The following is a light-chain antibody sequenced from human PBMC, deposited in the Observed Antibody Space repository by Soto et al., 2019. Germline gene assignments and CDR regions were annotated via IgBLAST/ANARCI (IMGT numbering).Light chain of an antibody. V-gene: IGLV1-36*01. CDR2: YDD. CDR3: AAWDDSLNALV. Sequence: VLPQPPSVSEAPRQRVTISCSGSSSNIGNNAVNWYQQLPGKAPKLLIYYDDLLPSGVSDRFSGSKSGTSASLAISGLQSEDEADYYCAAWDDSLNALVFSGGTKLTVL. J-gene: IGLJ2*01. CDR1: SSNIGNNA.